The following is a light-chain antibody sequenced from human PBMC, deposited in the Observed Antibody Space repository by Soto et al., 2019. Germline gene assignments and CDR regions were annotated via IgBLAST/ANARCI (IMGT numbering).Light chain of an antibody. CDR3: QQTSSTPT. CDR2: AAS. J-gene: IGKJ4*01. V-gene: IGKV1-39*01. Sequence: DIQMTQSPSSLSASVGDRISITCRASQSIRSYLNWYQQKPGKAPKLLIYAASSLQTGVSSRFSGSGSGTDFTLTIRNLKPEDFATYYCQQTSSTPTFGGGTKVDIK. CDR1: QSIRSY.